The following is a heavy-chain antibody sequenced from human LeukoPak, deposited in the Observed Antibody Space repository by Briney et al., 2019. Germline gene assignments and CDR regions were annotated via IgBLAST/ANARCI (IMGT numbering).Heavy chain of an antibody. CDR1: GFTLSTNW. CDR3: ARDKVVGATIFDY. D-gene: IGHD1-26*01. CDR2: IKQDGSEI. V-gene: IGHV3-7*03. Sequence: GGSLRLSCAASGFTLSTNWMSWVRQAPGKGLEWVANIKQDGSEIYYVDSVKGRFTISRDNAKNSLYLQMNSLRAEDTAVYYCARDKVVGATIFDYWGQGTLVTVSS. J-gene: IGHJ4*02.